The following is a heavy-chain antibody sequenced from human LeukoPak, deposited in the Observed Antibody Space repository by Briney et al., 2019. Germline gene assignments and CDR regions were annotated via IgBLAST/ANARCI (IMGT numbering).Heavy chain of an antibody. CDR3: ARVAAGRRGCDY. CDR2: ISSSSSYI. CDR1: GFTFSSYS. Sequence: GGSLRLSCAASGFTFSSYSMNWVRQAPGKGLEWVSSISSSSSYIYYADSVKGRFTISRDNAKNSLYLQMNSLRAEDTAVYYCARVAAGRRGCDYWGQGTLVTASS. J-gene: IGHJ4*02. D-gene: IGHD6-13*01. V-gene: IGHV3-21*01.